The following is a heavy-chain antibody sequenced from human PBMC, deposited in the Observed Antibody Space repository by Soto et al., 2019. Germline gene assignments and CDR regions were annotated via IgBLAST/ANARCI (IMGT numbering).Heavy chain of an antibody. Sequence: SETISLTGAVSGGSFTSNNWCTWVRQPPGQGLEWIGEIYRTGSTNYNPSLKSRVTISLDKSENQFSLKVTSLTAADTPVYYCASRDPGTSVDYWGQGTLVTVSS. J-gene: IGHJ4*02. CDR2: IYRTGST. CDR3: ASRDPGTSVDY. CDR1: GGSFTSNNW. D-gene: IGHD1-7*01. V-gene: IGHV4-4*02.